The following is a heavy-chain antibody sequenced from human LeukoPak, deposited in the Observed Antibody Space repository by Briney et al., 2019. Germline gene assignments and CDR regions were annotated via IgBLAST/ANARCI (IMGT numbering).Heavy chain of an antibody. CDR3: AREPLSRAVLYDILTGYPREDYFDY. CDR2: VNQDGSGK. D-gene: IGHD3-9*01. CDR1: GFTFSSAW. V-gene: IGHV3-7*01. J-gene: IGHJ4*02. Sequence: RGSLRLSCAASGFTFSSAWMSWVRQAPGKGLEWVANVNQDGSGKYYVDSVKGRFTISKDNAKNSLYLQMNSLRAEDTAVYYCAREPLSRAVLYDILTGYPREDYFDYWGQGTLVTVSS.